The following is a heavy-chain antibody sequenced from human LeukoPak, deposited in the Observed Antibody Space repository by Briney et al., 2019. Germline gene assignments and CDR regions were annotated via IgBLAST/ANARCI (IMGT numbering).Heavy chain of an antibody. CDR2: IYTSGST. CDR1: GGSISSGSYY. CDR3: ARDLHDEHFDY. J-gene: IGHJ4*02. Sequence: PSQTLSLTCTVSGGSISSGSYYWSWIRQPAGKGLEWIGRIYTSGSTNYNPSLESRVTISVDTSENQFSLKLSSVTAADTAVYYCARDLHDEHFDYWGQGTLVTVSS. D-gene: IGHD1-1*01. V-gene: IGHV4-61*02.